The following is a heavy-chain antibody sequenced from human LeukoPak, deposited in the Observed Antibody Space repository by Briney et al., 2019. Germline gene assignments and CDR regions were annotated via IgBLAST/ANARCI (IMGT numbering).Heavy chain of an antibody. J-gene: IGHJ3*02. CDR3: AKDLNSSGWFKHDAFDI. CDR2: IRYDGSNK. V-gene: IGHV3-30*02. D-gene: IGHD6-19*01. Sequence: GGSLRLSCPASGFTLSSYGMHWVRQAPGKGLEWVAFIRYDGSNKYYADSVKGRFTISRDNSKNTLYLQMNSLRAEDTAVYYCAKDLNSSGWFKHDAFDIWGQGTMVTVSS. CDR1: GFTLSSYG.